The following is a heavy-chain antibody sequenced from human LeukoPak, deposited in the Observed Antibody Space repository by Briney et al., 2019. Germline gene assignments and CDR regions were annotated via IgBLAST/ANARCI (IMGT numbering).Heavy chain of an antibody. CDR1: GYSISSGYL. J-gene: IGHJ4*02. Sequence: PSETLSLTCVVSGYSISSGYLWGWIRQPPGKGLEWIGSTHHGGSSYYNPSLKSRVTISVDTSKNQFSLKLSSVTAADTAVYYCARGLDGMVRGIITQYYFDYWGQGTLVTVSS. V-gene: IGHV4-38-2*01. CDR2: THHGGSS. D-gene: IGHD3-10*01. CDR3: ARGLDGMVRGIITQYYFDY.